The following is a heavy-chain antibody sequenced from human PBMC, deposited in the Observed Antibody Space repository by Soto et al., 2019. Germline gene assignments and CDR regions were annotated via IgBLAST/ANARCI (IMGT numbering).Heavy chain of an antibody. Sequence: SVKVSCKASGGTFSSYAISWVRQAPGQGLEWMGGIIPIFGTANYAQKFQGRVTITADESTSTAYMELSSLRSEDTAVYYCARPHHYYDSSPLDYWYLDLWGRGTLVTVSS. J-gene: IGHJ2*01. CDR2: IIPIFGTA. D-gene: IGHD3-22*01. CDR1: GGTFSSYA. V-gene: IGHV1-69*13. CDR3: ARPHHYYDSSPLDYWYLDL.